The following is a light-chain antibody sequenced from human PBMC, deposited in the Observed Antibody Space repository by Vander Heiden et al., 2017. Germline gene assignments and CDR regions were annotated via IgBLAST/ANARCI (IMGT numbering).Light chain of an antibody. CDR2: AAS. CDR1: QSVHIN. J-gene: IGKJ2*01. Sequence: EIVMTQSPATLSVSPGERATLSCRARQSVHINIAWYQQRPGQTPRLLIYAASARANGVPDRFSGSGSGTDFTLTISSLQSEDFAVYYCQQYNEWPPLYTFGQGTKLEIK. V-gene: IGKV3-15*01. CDR3: QQYNEWPPLYT.